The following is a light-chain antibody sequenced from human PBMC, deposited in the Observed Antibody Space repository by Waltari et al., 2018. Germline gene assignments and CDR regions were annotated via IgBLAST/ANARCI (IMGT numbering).Light chain of an antibody. CDR1: QRVSSSY. CDR2: GAS. Sequence: EIVLTQSPGTLSLSPGERATLSCRASQRVSSSYLAWYQQKPGQAPRLPIYGASSRATGIPDRFSGSGSGTDFTLTISRLEPEDFAVYYCQQYGSSPRTFGQGTKVEIK. CDR3: QQYGSSPRT. V-gene: IGKV3-20*01. J-gene: IGKJ1*01.